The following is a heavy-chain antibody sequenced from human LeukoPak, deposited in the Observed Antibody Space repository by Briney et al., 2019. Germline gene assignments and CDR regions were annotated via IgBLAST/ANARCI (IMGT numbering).Heavy chain of an antibody. V-gene: IGHV5-51*01. CDR1: GYRFTSYW. CDR2: IYPGDSEV. J-gene: IGHJ4*02. CDR3: ATEIGSGWFYDY. D-gene: IGHD6-19*01. Sequence: GESLKISCKASGYRFTSYWIGWVRQMPGKGLEWMGMIYPGDSEVRYGPAFQGQVTISADKSVNTAYLQWGSLKASDTAIYYCATEIGSGWFYDYWGQGTLVTVSS.